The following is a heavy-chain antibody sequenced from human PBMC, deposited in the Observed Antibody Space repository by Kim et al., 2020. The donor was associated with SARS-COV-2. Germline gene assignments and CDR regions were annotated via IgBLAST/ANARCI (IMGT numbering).Heavy chain of an antibody. CDR2: IIPIFGTA. D-gene: IGHD3-10*01. CDR3: AGLWFRELFPGYYYMDV. CDR1: GGTFSSYA. Sequence: KVSCKASGGTFSSYAISWVRQAPGQGLEWMGGIIPIFGTANYAQKFQGRVTITADESTSTAYMELSSLRSEDTAVYYCAGLWFRELFPGYYYMDVWGKGTTVTVSS. V-gene: IGHV1-69*01. J-gene: IGHJ6*03.